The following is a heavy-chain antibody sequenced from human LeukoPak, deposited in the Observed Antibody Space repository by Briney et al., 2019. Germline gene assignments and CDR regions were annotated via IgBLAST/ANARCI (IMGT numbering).Heavy chain of an antibody. J-gene: IGHJ3*02. CDR2: ISFDGSAK. CDR3: ARGGIITSYAFEI. V-gene: IGHV3-30*03. CDR1: GFAFSLYG. D-gene: IGHD1-26*01. Sequence: GGSLRLSCAASGFAFSLYGMHWVRQAPGKGLEWVAVISFDGSAKYYPDSVKGRFTISRDNAKNSLYLQMDSLRAEDTAVYYCARGGIITSYAFEIWGQGTMVTVSS.